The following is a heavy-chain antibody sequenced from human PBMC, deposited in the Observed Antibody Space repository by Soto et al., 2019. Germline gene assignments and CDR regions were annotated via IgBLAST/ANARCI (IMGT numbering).Heavy chain of an antibody. Sequence: ASVKVSCKASGYPFTSHALHWVRQAPGQRLEWMGWINTGNGNTKYSQKFQGRVTITRDTSASTVYMELSSLTSEDTAVYYCARSTGAGYDFWSGPSTPFDYWGQGTLVTVSS. D-gene: IGHD3-3*01. CDR1: GYPFTSHA. CDR2: INTGNGNT. J-gene: IGHJ4*02. V-gene: IGHV1-3*04. CDR3: ARSTGAGYDFWSGPSTPFDY.